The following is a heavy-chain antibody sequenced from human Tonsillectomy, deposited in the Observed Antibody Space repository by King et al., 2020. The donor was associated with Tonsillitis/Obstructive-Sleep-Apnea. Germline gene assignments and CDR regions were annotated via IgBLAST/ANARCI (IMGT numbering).Heavy chain of an antibody. CDR3: ARNYDFWSGYYMAY. D-gene: IGHD3-3*01. V-gene: IGHV3-30*01. Sequence: VQLVESGGGVVQPGRSLRLSCAASGFTFSSYGMHWVRQAPGKGLEWVAFISYDGSNKYYGDSVKGRFTISRDKSKNTLCLQMNSLRVEDTAVYYCARNYDFWSGYYMAYWGQGALVTVSS. J-gene: IGHJ4*02. CDR1: GFTFSSYG. CDR2: ISYDGSNK.